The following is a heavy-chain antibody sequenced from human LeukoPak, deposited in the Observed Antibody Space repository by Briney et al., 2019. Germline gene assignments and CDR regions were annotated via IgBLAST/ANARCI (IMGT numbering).Heavy chain of an antibody. CDR3: AKDIQQWLGLDS. CDR2: ISSTSTYI. CDR1: GFTFGAYT. J-gene: IGHJ4*02. Sequence: GGSLRLSCVASGFTFGAYTMNWVRQAPGKGLEWVSSISSTSTYIHYAESVKGRFTISRDNAKVSLYLQVNSLRAEDTALYYCAKDIQQWLGLDSWGQGTLVTVSS. D-gene: IGHD6-19*01. V-gene: IGHV3-21*01.